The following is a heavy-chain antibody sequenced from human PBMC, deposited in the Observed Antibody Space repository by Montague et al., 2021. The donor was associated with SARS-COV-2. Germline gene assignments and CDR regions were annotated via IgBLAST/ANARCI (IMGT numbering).Heavy chain of an antibody. CDR2: ISHSADT. CDR3: ARDRLVDGATRIGACFAP. CDR1: RGSFSDYY. J-gene: IGHJ5*02. Sequence: SETLSLTCAVYRGSFSDYYWSWIRQSPEKGQEWIGEISHSADTNYNPSLNSRVPMSMDTSNNQFSLRLDSVTAADTAVYYCARDRLVDGATRIGACFAPWGQGTLVTVSA. D-gene: IGHD6-6*01. V-gene: IGHV4-34*01.